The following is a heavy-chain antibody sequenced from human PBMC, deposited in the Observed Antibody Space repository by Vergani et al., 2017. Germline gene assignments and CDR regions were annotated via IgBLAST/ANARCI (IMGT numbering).Heavy chain of an antibody. Sequence: EVQLVESGGGLVQPGGSLRLSCVGSGFTFSTYSMNWVRQAPGKGLEWVSYISTDASTTYYGDSVKGRFTISRDNAKNSLYLQMNSLRAEDTAVYSCAREPLRTYDSSGYYFHDAFDIWGQGTMVTVSS. D-gene: IGHD3-22*01. J-gene: IGHJ3*02. CDR1: GFTFSTYS. CDR2: ISTDASTT. V-gene: IGHV3-48*01. CDR3: AREPLRTYDSSGYYFHDAFDI.